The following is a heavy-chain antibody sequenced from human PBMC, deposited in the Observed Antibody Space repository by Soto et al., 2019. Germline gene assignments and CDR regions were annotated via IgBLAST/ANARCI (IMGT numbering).Heavy chain of an antibody. CDR3: ASRGHCSNGQCHPFDS. V-gene: IGHV3-11*06. CDR1: DFSLSGSY. Sequence: GSLRLSCVGSDFSLSGSYMSWVRQAPGKGLEWLSFISMSGSYKTYAASVEGRFTTSRDNVKNILYLQVDSLRAEDTAVYYCASRGHCSNGQCHPFDSWGQGTQVTVSS. J-gene: IGHJ4*02. CDR2: ISMSGSYK. D-gene: IGHD2-8*01.